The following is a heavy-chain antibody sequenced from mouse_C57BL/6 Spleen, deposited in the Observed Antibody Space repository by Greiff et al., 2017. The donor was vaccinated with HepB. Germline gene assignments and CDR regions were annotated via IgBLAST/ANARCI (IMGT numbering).Heavy chain of an antibody. V-gene: IGHV1-26*01. CDR1: GYTFTDYY. Sequence: EVQLQQSGPELVKPGASVKISCKASGYTFTDYYMNWVKQSHGKSLEWIGDINPNNGGTSYNQKFKGKATLTVDKSSSTAYMELRSLTSEDPAVYYCARDYYGNHWGQGTTLTVSS. J-gene: IGHJ2*01. CDR3: ARDYYGNH. CDR2: INPNNGGT. D-gene: IGHD2-1*01.